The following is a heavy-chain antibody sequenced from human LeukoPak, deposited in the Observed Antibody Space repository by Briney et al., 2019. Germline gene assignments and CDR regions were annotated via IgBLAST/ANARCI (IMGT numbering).Heavy chain of an antibody. Sequence: RGASVKVSCKASGFTFTSSAVQWVRQARGQRLEWIGWIIVGSGNTNYAQKFQERVTITRDMATSTAYMELSSLRSEDTAVYYCAILVGATGQVDYWGQGTLVSVSS. CDR1: GFTFTSSA. CDR2: IIVGSGNT. CDR3: AILVGATGQVDY. J-gene: IGHJ4*02. D-gene: IGHD1-26*01. V-gene: IGHV1-58*01.